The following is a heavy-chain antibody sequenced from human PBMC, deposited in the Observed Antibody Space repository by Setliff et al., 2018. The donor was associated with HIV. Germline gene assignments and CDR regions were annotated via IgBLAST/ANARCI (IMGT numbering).Heavy chain of an antibody. Sequence: PSETLSLTCTVSGGSISSSHDFWNWIRQPPGKGLEWIGAISYGGITYYNPSLTSRVTISVDTSKNQFSLKLSSVTAADTAVYYCARSKTFYDFWGGYYTHGAFKIWGLGTMVTVSS. V-gene: IGHV4-39*07. D-gene: IGHD3-3*01. CDR2: ISYGGIT. CDR3: ARSKTFYDFWGGYYTHGAFKI. CDR1: GGSISSSHDF. J-gene: IGHJ3*02.